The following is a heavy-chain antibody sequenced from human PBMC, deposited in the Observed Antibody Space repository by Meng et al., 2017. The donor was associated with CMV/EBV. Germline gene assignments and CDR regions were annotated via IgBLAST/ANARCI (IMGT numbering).Heavy chain of an antibody. CDR1: GYTFTSYY. J-gene: IGHJ4*02. D-gene: IGHD6-13*01. CDR3: ARDPTRNSSSWYGLNY. V-gene: IGHV1-46*01. CDR2: INPSGGST. Sequence: ASVKVSCKASGYTFTSYYMHWVRQAPGQGLEWMGIINPSGGSTSYARKFQGRVTMTRDTSTSTVYMELSSLRSEDTAVYYCARDPTRNSSSWYGLNYWGQGTLVTVSS.